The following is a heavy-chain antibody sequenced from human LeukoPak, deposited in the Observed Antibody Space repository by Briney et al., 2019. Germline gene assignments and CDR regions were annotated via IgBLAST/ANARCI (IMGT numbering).Heavy chain of an antibody. V-gene: IGHV3-30*18. CDR3: AKGTPYYYYYYMDV. Sequence: GGSLRLSCAASGFTFSSYGMHWVRQAPGKGLEWVAVISYDGSNKYYADSVKGRFTISRDNSKNTLYLQMNSLRAEGTAVYYCAKGTPYYYYYYMDVWGKGTTVTISS. J-gene: IGHJ6*03. CDR2: ISYDGSNK. CDR1: GFTFSSYG. D-gene: IGHD1-14*01.